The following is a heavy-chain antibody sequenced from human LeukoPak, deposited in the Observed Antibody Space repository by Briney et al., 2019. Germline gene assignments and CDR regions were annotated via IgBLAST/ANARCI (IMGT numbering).Heavy chain of an antibody. D-gene: IGHD3-3*01. CDR2: IYSGGST. CDR1: GFTVSSNY. V-gene: IGHV3-66*04. CDR3: ARRRAGSGYAFDY. J-gene: IGHJ4*02. Sequence: GGSLRLSCAASGFTVSSNYMSWVRQAPGKGLEWVSVIYSGGSTYYADSVKGRFTISRDNSKNTLYLQMNGLRAEDTAVYYCARRRAGSGYAFDYWGQGTLVTVSS.